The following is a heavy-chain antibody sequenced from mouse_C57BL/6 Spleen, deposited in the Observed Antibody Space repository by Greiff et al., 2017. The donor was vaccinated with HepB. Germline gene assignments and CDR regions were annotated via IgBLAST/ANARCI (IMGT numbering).Heavy chain of an antibody. D-gene: IGHD1-1*01. V-gene: IGHV1-4*01. CDR1: GYTFTSYT. J-gene: IGHJ4*01. CDR3: ARSARITTVVARAMDY. CDR2: INPSSGYT. Sequence: QVQLQQSGAELARPGASVKMSCKASGYTFTSYTMHWVKQRPGQGLEWIGYINPSSGYTKYNQKFKDKATLTADKSSSTAYMQLSSLTSEDAAVYYCARSARITTVVARAMDYWGQGTSVTVSS.